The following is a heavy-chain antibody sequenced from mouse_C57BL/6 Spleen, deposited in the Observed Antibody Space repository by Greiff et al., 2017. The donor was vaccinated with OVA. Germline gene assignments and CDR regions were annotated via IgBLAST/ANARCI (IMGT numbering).Heavy chain of an antibody. D-gene: IGHD1-1*01. V-gene: IGHV3-6*01. CDR3: ARQRYDYGGYFDY. J-gene: IGHJ2*01. Sequence: ESGPGLVKPSQSLSLTCSVTGYSITSGYYWNWIRQFPGNQLEWMSFIRSDGSNNYNPSLKNRISITRDTSKNQFFLKLNSVTTEDTATYYCARQRYDYGGYFDYWGQGTTLTVSS. CDR1: GYSITSGYY. CDR2: IRSDGSN.